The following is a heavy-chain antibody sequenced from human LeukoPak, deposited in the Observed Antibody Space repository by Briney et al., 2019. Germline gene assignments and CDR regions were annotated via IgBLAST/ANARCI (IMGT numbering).Heavy chain of an antibody. CDR1: GFTFSTYW. CDR2: IKQDGSET. CDR3: AKDQMVGQWPTNFDY. D-gene: IGHD6-19*01. V-gene: IGHV3-7*01. Sequence: GGSLRLSCAASGFTFSTYWMSWVRQAPGKGLEWVVNIKQDGSETYYMDSVKGRFTISRDNAKNSLYLQMNSLRAEDTAVYYCAKDQMVGQWPTNFDYWGQGTLVTVSS. J-gene: IGHJ4*02.